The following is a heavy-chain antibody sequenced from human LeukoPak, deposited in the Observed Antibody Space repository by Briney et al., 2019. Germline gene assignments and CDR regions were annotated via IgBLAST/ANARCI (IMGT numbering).Heavy chain of an antibody. D-gene: IGHD3-9*01. CDR1: DDSITMYY. CDR3: ARFARAVITTDY. V-gene: IGHV4-59*01. CDR2: VDHTGST. J-gene: IGHJ4*02. Sequence: SETLSLTCSVSDDSITMYYWTWIRQPPGKGLEWIGYVDHTGSTNFNPSLNGRVSISRDTTKNLFSLRLRSVTAADTAVYYCARFARAVITTDYWGQGTLVTVSS.